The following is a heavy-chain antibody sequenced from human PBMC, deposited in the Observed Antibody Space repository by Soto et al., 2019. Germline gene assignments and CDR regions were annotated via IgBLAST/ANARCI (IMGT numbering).Heavy chain of an antibody. V-gene: IGHV4-34*01. CDR2: INQSGST. Sequence: PSETLSLTCAVYGGSLSGYSWSWIRQPPGKGLEWIREINQSGSTNYNPSLKSRVTISVDTSKNQFSLKLSSVTAADTAVYYCAARKYCPSTTCFDYWGQGTPVTVSS. CDR3: AARKYCPSTTCFDY. CDR1: GGSLSGYS. D-gene: IGHD2-2*01. J-gene: IGHJ4*02.